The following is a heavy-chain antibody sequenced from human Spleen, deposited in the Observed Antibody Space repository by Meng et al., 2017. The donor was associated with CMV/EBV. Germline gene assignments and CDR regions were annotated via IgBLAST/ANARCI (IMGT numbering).Heavy chain of an antibody. D-gene: IGHD1-26*01. CDR1: RSSFAGYL. CDR3: VRGREVGADKFDH. V-gene: IGHV1-2*02. Sequence: CRAFRSSFAGYLDHWVREAPGKGLEWIGCISPDIGSVSFAEEFQGKVTLTRDTSLSTAYMELKGLRSDGTAKYDCVRGREVGADKFDHWGRETLVTVSS. CDR2: ISPDIGSV. J-gene: IGHJ4*02.